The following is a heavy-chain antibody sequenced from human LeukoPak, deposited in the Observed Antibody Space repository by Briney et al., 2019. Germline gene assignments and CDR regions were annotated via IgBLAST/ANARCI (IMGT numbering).Heavy chain of an antibody. CDR2: LSGRGDDT. CDR3: ARDLVQLWSKDY. V-gene: IGHV3-21*01. Sequence: GGSLRLSCVASGFIFSSYGMNWVRQAPGKGLEWLSGLSGRGDDTYSADSVKGRFAISRDNAKNSLYLQMNSLRAEDTAVYYCARDLVQLWSKDYWGQGTLVTVSS. CDR1: GFIFSSYG. D-gene: IGHD5-18*01. J-gene: IGHJ4*02.